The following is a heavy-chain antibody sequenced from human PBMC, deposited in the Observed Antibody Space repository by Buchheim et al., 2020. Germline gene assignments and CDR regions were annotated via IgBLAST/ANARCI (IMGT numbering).Heavy chain of an antibody. CDR1: GFTFSSYG. CDR2: ISYDGSNK. Sequence: QVQLVESGGGVVQPGRSLRLSCAASGFTFSSYGMHWVRQAPGKGLEWVAVISYDGSNKYYADSVKGRFTISRDNSKNTLYLQMNSLRAEDTAVYYCAKGRNPGTFGFYGMDVWGQGIT. J-gene: IGHJ6*02. D-gene: IGHD3-16*01. V-gene: IGHV3-30*18. CDR3: AKGRNPGTFGFYGMDV.